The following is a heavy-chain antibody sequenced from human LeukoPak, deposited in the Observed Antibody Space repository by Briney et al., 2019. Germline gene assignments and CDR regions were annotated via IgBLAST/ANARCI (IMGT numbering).Heavy chain of an antibody. CDR3: ARDRGDYYDSSGSSRFDP. V-gene: IGHV1-8*01. CDR1: GYTFTSYD. CDR2: MNPNSGNT. Sequence: ASVKLSCKASGYTFTSYDINWVRQATGQGLEWMGWMNPNSGNTGYAQKFQGRVTMTRNTSISTAYMELSSLRSEDTAVYYCARDRGDYYDSSGSSRFDPWGQGTLVTVSS. D-gene: IGHD3-22*01. J-gene: IGHJ5*02.